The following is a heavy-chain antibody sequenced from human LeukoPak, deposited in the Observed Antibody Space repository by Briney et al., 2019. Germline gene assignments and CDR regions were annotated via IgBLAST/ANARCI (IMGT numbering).Heavy chain of an antibody. CDR2: ISAYNGNT. CDR3: ARLVTMIVVVKYYYYMDV. J-gene: IGHJ6*03. Sequence: ASVKVSCKASGYTFTSYGISWVRQAPGQGLEWMGWISAYNGNTNYAQKLQGRVTMTTDTSTSTAYMELRSLRSDDTAVYYCARLVTMIVVVKYYYYMDVWGKGTTVTVSS. D-gene: IGHD3-22*01. CDR1: GYTFTSYG. V-gene: IGHV1-18*01.